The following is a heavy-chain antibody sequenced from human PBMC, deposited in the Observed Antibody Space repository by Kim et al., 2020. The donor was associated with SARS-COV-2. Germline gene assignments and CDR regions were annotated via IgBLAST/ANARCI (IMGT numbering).Heavy chain of an antibody. D-gene: IGHD2-8*02. CDR3: ARHRYCTGPRCYVRDGFDI. CDR1: GGSISTSNSY. CDR2: IFYSGST. V-gene: IGHV4-39*01. Sequence: SETLSLTCNVSGGSISTSNSYWGWIRQPPGKGLEWIGSIFYSGSTYYNPSLKSRVTISVDTSKNHFSLNLRSVTAADPAVYFCARHRYCTGPRCYVRDGFDIWGQGTMVTVSS. J-gene: IGHJ3*02.